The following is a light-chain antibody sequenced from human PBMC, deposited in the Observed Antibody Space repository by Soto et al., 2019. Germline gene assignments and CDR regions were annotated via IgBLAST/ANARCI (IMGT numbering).Light chain of an antibody. CDR3: SSYTSSSVVV. Sequence: QLVLTQPASVSGSPGQSITISCTGTSSDVGAYNYVSWYQQHPGKVPKLIIYDVSDRPSGVPQRFSGSKSGNTASLNISGLQTEDEADYYCSSYTSSSVVVFGGGTKVTVL. CDR2: DVS. CDR1: SSDVGAYNY. V-gene: IGLV2-14*03. J-gene: IGLJ3*02.